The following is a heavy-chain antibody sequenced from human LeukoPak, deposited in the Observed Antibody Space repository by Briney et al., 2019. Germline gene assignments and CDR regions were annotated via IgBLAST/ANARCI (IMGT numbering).Heavy chain of an antibody. CDR2: IYYTGTT. D-gene: IGHD3-9*01. Sequence: SETLSLTCTVSSGSLSSCYWSWIRQSPGKRLELIGHIYYTGTTFYNPSLNSRVTISLDTSKNEFSLKLTSVTAADTAVYYCARFSWDCSTASCHLTHWGQGALVTVSS. CDR3: ARFSWDCSTASCHLTH. CDR1: SGSLSSCY. V-gene: IGHV4-59*01. J-gene: IGHJ4*02.